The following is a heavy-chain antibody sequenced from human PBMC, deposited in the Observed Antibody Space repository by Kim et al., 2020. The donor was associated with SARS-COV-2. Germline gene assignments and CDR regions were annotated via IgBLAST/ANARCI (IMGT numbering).Heavy chain of an antibody. D-gene: IGHD3-10*01. CDR3: AKFHYGSFFDY. CDR2: T. J-gene: IGHJ4*02. Sequence: TYYADSVKGRFTISRDNSKNTMYLQMNSLRAEDTAVYYCAKFHYGSFFDYWGQGTLVTASS. V-gene: IGHV3-23*01.